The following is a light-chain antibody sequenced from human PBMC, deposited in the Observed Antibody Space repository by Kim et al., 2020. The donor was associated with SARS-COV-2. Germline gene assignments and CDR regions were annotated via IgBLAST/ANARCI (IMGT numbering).Light chain of an antibody. V-gene: IGKV1-9*01. CDR1: QDINNY. CDR2: AAS. Sequence: SAPVGERITITCRASQDINNYLTWYQQQPGKAPKLLIYAASSLQSGVPSRFSGSGSGTDFSLTVSSLQPEDFATYYCQQGKTFPLTFGGGTKLEI. CDR3: QQGKTFPLT. J-gene: IGKJ4*01.